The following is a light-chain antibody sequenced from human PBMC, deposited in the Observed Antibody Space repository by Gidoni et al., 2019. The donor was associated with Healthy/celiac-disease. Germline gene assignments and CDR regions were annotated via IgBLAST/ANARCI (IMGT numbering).Light chain of an antibody. Sequence: DIQMTQSPSSLSASVGDRVTITCRASQSISSYLNWYQQKPGKAPKLLIYAASSLQSGVPSRFSRSGSGTDFTLTSSSLQPEFFATYYCQHSYSTSWTFGQGTKVEIK. CDR3: QHSYSTSWT. J-gene: IGKJ1*01. V-gene: IGKV1-39*01. CDR1: QSISSY. CDR2: AAS.